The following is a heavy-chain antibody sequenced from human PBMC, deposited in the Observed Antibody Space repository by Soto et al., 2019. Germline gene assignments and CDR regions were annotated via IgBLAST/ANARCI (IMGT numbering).Heavy chain of an antibody. Sequence: SETLSLTCRVSGGSISSGSYHWSWIRQRPGKGLKWIGYIYYTGSAYYNPSLRSRVTMSVDTSKNHFSLWLNSVTAADTAVYHCARGVSTMSLGFDPWRPGTLVTVFS. D-gene: IGHD5-12*01. CDR3: ARGVSTMSLGFDP. CDR2: IYYTGSA. V-gene: IGHV4-31*03. J-gene: IGHJ5*02. CDR1: GGSISSGSYH.